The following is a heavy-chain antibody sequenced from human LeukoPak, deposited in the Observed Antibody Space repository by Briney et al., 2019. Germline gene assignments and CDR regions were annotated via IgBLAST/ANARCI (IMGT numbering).Heavy chain of an antibody. V-gene: IGHV4-4*02. J-gene: IGHJ6*03. CDR3: ARDNRGYCSSSSCYSKGYFYYYMDV. CDR2: IYHSGSA. Sequence: SETLSLTCAVSGGSISSSYWWSRVRQPPGKGLEWIGEIYHSGSANYNPSLKSRVTISVDTSKNQFSLKLSSVTAADTAVYFCARDNRGYCSSSSCYSKGYFYYYMDVWGKGTTVTVSS. CDR1: GGSISSSYW. D-gene: IGHD2-2*01.